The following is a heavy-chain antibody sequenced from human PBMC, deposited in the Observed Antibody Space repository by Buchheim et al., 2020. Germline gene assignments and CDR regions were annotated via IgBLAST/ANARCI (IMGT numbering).Heavy chain of an antibody. V-gene: IGHV3-23*01. CDR2: LNGGGDRP. CDR1: DFTFSNYA. J-gene: IGHJ4*02. CDR3: VRSRGDAYPNEADY. Sequence: DVHLLESGGGLVQPGGSLRLSCAASDFTFSNYAMIWVRQAPGKGLEWVSSLNGGGDRPHYADSVRGRFTISRDNSRNTLYLHMNSLKTEDTAIYYCVRSRGDAYPNEADYWGQGTL. D-gene: IGHD5-24*01.